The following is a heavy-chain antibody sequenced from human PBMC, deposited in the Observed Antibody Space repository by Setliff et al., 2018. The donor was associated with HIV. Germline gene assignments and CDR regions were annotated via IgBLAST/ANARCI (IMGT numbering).Heavy chain of an antibody. Sequence: ASVKVSCKVSGYTLAELSMHWVRQAPGKGLEWMGGFDPEDGETIYAQKFQGRVSMTEEKSTDTAYMELSSLRSDDTAVYYCATFYNSGSLTSFDYWGQGTGVTVSS. CDR1: GYTLAELS. CDR2: FDPEDGET. CDR3: ATFYNSGSLTSFDY. V-gene: IGHV1-24*01. J-gene: IGHJ4*02. D-gene: IGHD3-10*01.